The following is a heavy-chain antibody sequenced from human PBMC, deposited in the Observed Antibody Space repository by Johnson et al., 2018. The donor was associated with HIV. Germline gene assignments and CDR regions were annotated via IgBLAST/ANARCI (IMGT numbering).Heavy chain of an antibody. D-gene: IGHD3-16*01. J-gene: IGHJ3*02. CDR1: GFTFSNYA. CDR2: ISYDGSYK. Sequence: QVQLVESGGGVVQPGRSLRLSCAVSGFTFSNYAMHWVRQAPGKGLEWLSVISYDGSYKYYADSVKGRFTISRDNSKNTLYLQMNSLRGGDTAVYYCARGGAHDAFDIWGQGTMVTVSS. CDR3: ARGGAHDAFDI. V-gene: IGHV3-30*14.